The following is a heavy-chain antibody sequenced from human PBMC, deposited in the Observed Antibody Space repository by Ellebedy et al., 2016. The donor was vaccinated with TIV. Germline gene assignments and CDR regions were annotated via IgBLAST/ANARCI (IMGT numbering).Heavy chain of an antibody. CDR2: VYTDDRT. D-gene: IGHD3-10*02. J-gene: IGHJ2*01. CDR1: GFTFSSYS. Sequence: GESLKISCAASGFTFSSYSMNWVRQAPGKGPEWVSGVYTDDRTYYADSVKGRFTISRDNSKNTLYLQMNSLRTEDTAVYYCARASFYDVDLSGWYFDLWGRGTLVTVSS. V-gene: IGHV3-66*01. CDR3: ARASFYDVDLSGWYFDL.